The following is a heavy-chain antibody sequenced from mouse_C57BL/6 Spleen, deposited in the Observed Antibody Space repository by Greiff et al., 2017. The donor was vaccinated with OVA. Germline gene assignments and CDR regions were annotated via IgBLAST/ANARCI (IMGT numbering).Heavy chain of an antibody. V-gene: IGHV1-9*01. J-gene: IGHJ4*01. D-gene: IGHD1-1*01. CDR1: GYTFTGYW. CDR3: ARWGFTTVVATDAMDY. CDR2: ILTGSGST. Sequence: QVQLQQSGAELMKPGASVKLSCKATGYTFTGYWIAWVKQRPGHGLEWIGEILTGSGSTNYNEKFKGKATFTADTSSNTAYMQLSSLTTEDSAIYYCARWGFTTVVATDAMDYWGQGTSVTVSS.